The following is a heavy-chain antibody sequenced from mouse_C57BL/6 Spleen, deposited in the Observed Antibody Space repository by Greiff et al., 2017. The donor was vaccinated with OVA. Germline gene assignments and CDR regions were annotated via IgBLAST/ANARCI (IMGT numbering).Heavy chain of an antibody. J-gene: IGHJ2*01. V-gene: IGHV1-52*01. CDR1: GYTFTSYW. Sequence: QVQLQQPGAELVRPGSSVKLSCKASGYTFTSYWMHWVKQRPIQGLEWIGNIDPSDSETHYNQKFKDKATLTVDKSSSTAYMQLSSLTSADSAVYYCARRAQAYYFDYWGQGTTLTVSS. CDR2: IDPSDSET. CDR3: ARRAQAYYFDY. D-gene: IGHD3-2*02.